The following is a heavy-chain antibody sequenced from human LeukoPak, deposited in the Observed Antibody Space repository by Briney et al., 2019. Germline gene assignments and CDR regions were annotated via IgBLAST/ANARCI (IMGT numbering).Heavy chain of an antibody. CDR3: AKDRGDGYPTHFDY. CDR1: GLTFSRYA. D-gene: IGHD3-10*01. Sequence: GGSLRLSCAASGLTFSRYAMHWVRQAPGKGLEWVAFIRYDGSNKYYADSVKGRFTISRDNSNNTLYLQMNSLRPEDTAVYYCAKDRGDGYPTHFDYCGQGTLVTVSS. V-gene: IGHV3-30*02. CDR2: IRYDGSNK. J-gene: IGHJ4*02.